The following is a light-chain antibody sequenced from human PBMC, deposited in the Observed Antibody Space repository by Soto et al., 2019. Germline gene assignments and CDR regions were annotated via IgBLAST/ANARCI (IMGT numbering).Light chain of an antibody. CDR2: DAS. J-gene: IGKJ4*01. Sequence: DIPMTQSPSSLSASEGDRVTITCQSSHDVSRNLNWFQQKPGEAPQLLIYDASNLERGVPSRFRGSGSGTDFTLTISSLQLEDVATYYCQQYNSMLSFGGGTEVEIK. CDR1: HDVSRN. V-gene: IGKV1-33*01. CDR3: QQYNSMLS.